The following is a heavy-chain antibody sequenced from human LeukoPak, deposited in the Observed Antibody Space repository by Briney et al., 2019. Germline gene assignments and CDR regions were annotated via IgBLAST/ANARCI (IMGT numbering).Heavy chain of an antibody. Sequence: SETLSLTCTVSGGSISSRDYYWSWIRQPPGKGLEWIVYIYYSGSTDQNPSLKSRVFISIDTAKNQFSLKLSSVTAADTAVYYCARGGTTGGDYYGMDVWGQGTTATVSS. CDR2: IYYSGST. V-gene: IGHV4-30-4*01. CDR3: ARGGTTGGDYYGMDV. D-gene: IGHD1-1*01. J-gene: IGHJ6*02. CDR1: GGSISSRDYY.